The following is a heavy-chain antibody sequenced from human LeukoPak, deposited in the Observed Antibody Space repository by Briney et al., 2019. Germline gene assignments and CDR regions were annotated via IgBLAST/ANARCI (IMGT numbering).Heavy chain of an antibody. J-gene: IGHJ4*02. CDR3: ARDQSYGDYVFDY. D-gene: IGHD4-17*01. V-gene: IGHV3-74*01. CDR1: GFTFSSHW. CDR2: INSDGSST. Sequence: GGSLRLSCAASGFTFSSHWMHWVRQAPGKGLVWVSRINSDGSSTSYADSVKGRFTISRDNAKNTLYLQMNSLRAEDTAVYYCARDQSYGDYVFDYWGQGTLVTVSS.